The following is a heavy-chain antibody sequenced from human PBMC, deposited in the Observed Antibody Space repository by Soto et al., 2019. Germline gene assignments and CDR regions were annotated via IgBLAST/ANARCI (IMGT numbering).Heavy chain of an antibody. CDR3: AKDRGFGESYYFDY. CDR2: ISWNSGSI. V-gene: IGHV3-9*01. Sequence: GGSLRLSCAASGFTFDDYAMHWVRQAPGKGLEWVSGISWNSGSIGYADSVKGRFTISRDNAKNSLYLQMNSLRAEDTALYYCAKDRGFGESYYFDYWGQGTLVTVSS. J-gene: IGHJ4*02. CDR1: GFTFDDYA. D-gene: IGHD3-10*01.